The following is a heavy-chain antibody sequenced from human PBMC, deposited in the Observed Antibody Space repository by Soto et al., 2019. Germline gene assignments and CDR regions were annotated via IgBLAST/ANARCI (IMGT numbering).Heavy chain of an antibody. D-gene: IGHD1-1*01. Sequence: PGGSLRLSCVASGFDFRSYDMNWVRQAPGKGLEWVSNIRASGGSIYYADSVKGRVSVSRDNAKNSLFLEMNSLRVDDTAVYYCARETRRDGIDIWGQGTMVTVSS. CDR3: ARETRRDGIDI. CDR1: GFDFRSYD. CDR2: IRASGGSI. V-gene: IGHV3-48*03. J-gene: IGHJ3*02.